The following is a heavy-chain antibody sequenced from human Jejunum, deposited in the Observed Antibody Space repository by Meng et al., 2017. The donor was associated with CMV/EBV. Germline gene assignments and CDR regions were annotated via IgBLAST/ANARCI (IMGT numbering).Heavy chain of an antibody. J-gene: IGHJ5*02. CDR3: ARNKAGNWFDP. V-gene: IGHV4-59*01. Sequence: FSGCSISSYYWRWIRQPPGKGLEWIGYIYYSGSTNYNPSLKSRVTISVDTSKNQFSLKLSSVTAADTAVYYCARNKAGNWFDPWGQGTLVTVSS. CDR2: IYYSGST. D-gene: IGHD1/OR15-1a*01. CDR1: GCSISSYY.